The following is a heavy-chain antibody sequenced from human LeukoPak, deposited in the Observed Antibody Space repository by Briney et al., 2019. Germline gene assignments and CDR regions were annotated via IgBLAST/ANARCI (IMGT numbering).Heavy chain of an antibody. Sequence: SETLSLTCTVSGGSISNCYWSWIRRPAGKGLEWIGRIYISGSTNYNPSLKSRVTMSVDTSKNQFSLKLSSVTAADTAVYYCARGYSSSWSHIAQPTEYFQHWGQGTLVTVSS. V-gene: IGHV4-4*07. CDR3: ARGYSSSWSHIAQPTEYFQH. D-gene: IGHD6-13*01. CDR1: GGSISNCY. J-gene: IGHJ1*01. CDR2: IYISGST.